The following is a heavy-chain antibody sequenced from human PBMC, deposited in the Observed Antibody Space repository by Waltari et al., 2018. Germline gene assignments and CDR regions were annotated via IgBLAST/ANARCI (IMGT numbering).Heavy chain of an antibody. CDR3: ARGPGYSSSWYYFDY. V-gene: IGHV3-53*01. J-gene: IGHJ4*02. CDR1: GFTVSSNY. D-gene: IGHD6-13*01. Sequence: EVQLVESGGGLIQPGGSLRLSCAASGFTVSSNYMSGVRQAPGKGVEWVSVIYSGCSTYYADSVNGRFTISRDKSKNTLYLQMNSLRAEDTAVYYCARGPGYSSSWYYFDYWGQGTLVTVSS. CDR2: IYSGCST.